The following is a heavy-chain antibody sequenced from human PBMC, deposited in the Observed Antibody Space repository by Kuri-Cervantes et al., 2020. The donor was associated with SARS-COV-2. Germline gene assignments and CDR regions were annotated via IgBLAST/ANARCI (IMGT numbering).Heavy chain of an antibody. V-gene: IGHV1-18*01. CDR1: GYTFTSYG. CDR3: ASWGRDMTTVTWVDY. CDR2: ISAYNGNT. D-gene: IGHD4-17*01. J-gene: IGHJ4*02. Sequence: ASVKVSCKASGYTFTSYGISWVRRAPGQGLEWMGWISAYNGNTNYAQKLQGRVTMTTGTSTSTAYMELRSLRSDDTAVYYCASWGRDMTTVTWVDYWGQGTLVTVSS.